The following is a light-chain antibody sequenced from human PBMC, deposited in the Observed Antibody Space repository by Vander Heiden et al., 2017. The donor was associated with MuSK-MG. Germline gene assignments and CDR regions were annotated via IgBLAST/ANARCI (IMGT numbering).Light chain of an antibody. CDR2: GAS. J-gene: IGKJ5*01. CDR3: QQYGSSIT. V-gene: IGKV3-20*01. CDR1: QSVSSSY. Sequence: EIVLTQSPGTLSLSPGERATLSCRASQSVSSSYLAWYQQNPGQAPRLLIYGASSRATDIPDRFSGSGSGTDFTLTISRLEPEDFAVYYCQQYGSSITFGQGTRLEIK.